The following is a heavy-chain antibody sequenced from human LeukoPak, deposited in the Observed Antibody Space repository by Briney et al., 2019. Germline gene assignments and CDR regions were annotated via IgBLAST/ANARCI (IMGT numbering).Heavy chain of an antibody. J-gene: IGHJ4*02. V-gene: IGHV3-53*01. Sequence: GGSLRLSCAASGFTVSSNYMSWVRQAPGKGLEWVSVIYSGGSTYYADSVKGRFTISRDNSKNTLYLQMNSLRAEDTAVYYCARVGYDSSGYYYFDYWGQGTLVSVSS. CDR2: IYSGGST. CDR1: GFTVSSNY. CDR3: ARVGYDSSGYYYFDY. D-gene: IGHD3-22*01.